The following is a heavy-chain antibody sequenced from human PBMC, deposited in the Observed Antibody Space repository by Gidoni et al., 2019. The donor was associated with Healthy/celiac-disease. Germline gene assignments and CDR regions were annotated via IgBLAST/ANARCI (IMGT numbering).Heavy chain of an antibody. D-gene: IGHD3-3*01. V-gene: IGHV3-73*01. CDR1: GLTFSGSP. CDR2: IRSKANSYAT. J-gene: IGHJ6*03. Sequence: EVQLVESGGGLVQTGGSLTLSCPASGLTFSGSPMHWVRQASGKGLEWVGRIRSKANSYATAYAASVKGRFTISRDDSKNTAYLQMNSLKTEDTAVYYCTRRGYDFWSGYYLRHYMDVWGKGTTVTVSS. CDR3: TRRGYDFWSGYYLRHYMDV.